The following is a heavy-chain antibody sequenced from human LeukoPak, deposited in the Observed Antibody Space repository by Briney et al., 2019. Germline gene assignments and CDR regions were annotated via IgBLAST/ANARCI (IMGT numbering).Heavy chain of an antibody. CDR1: GYTFTGYY. D-gene: IGHD1-26*01. CDR2: INPNSGGT. V-gene: IGHV1-2*02. J-gene: IGHJ4*02. Sequence: ASVKVSCKASGYTFTGYYMHWVRQAPGQGLEWMGWINPNSGGTNYAQKFQGRVTMTRNTSIDTAYMELSGLRSDDTAVYYCTRGSLSGSSRDYWGQGTLLTVSS. CDR3: TRGSLSGSSRDY.